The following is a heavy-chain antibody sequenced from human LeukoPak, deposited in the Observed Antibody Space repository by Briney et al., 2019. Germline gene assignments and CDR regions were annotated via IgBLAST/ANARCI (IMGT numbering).Heavy chain of an antibody. J-gene: IGHJ4*02. CDR1: GGSFSGYY. D-gene: IGHD2-2*01. CDR3: ARVARGTSCCFFDY. V-gene: IGHV4-34*01. CDR2: INHSGST. Sequence: PSETLSLTCAVYGGSFSGYYWSWIRQSPGKGLEWIGEINHSGSTNYNPSLKSRVTISVDTSKNQFSLKLSSVTAADTAVYYCARVARGTSCCFFDYWGQGTLVTVSS.